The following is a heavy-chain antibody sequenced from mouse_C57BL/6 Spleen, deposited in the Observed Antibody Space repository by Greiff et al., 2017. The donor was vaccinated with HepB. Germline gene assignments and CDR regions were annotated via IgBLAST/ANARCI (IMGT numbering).Heavy chain of an antibody. D-gene: IGHD1-1*02. CDR3: ARGAMGLFYAMDY. CDR1: GYTFTSYW. V-gene: IGHV1-7*01. CDR2: INPSSGYT. J-gene: IGHJ4*01. Sequence: QVQLQQSGAELAKPGASVKLSCKASGYTFTSYWMHWVKQRPGQGLEWIGYINPSSGYTKYNQKFKDKATLTADKSSSTAYMQLSSLTYEDAAVYYCARGAMGLFYAMDYWGKGTSVTVSS.